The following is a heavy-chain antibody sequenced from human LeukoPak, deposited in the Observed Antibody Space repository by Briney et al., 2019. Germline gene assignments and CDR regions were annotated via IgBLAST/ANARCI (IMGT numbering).Heavy chain of an antibody. CDR3: AKVVHGNY. V-gene: IGHV3-23*01. Sequence: GGSLRLSCAASGFTFSSYVMSWVRQAPGKGLEWVSAISGSGDSRYYADSVKGRFTISRDNSKNTLYLQMNSLRVEDTAVYYCAKVVHGNYWGQGTLVTVSS. D-gene: IGHD2-15*01. J-gene: IGHJ4*02. CDR1: GFTFSSYV. CDR2: ISGSGDSR.